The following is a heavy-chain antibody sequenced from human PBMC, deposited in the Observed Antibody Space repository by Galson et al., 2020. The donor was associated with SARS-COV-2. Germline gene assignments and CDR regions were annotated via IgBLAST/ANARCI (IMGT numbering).Heavy chain of an antibody. D-gene: IGHD6-13*01. CDR2: INDSGRT. V-gene: IGHV4-34*01. J-gene: IGHJ4*02. Sequence: PSETLSLTCAVYGGTFSGYYWSWIRQSPGKGLEWLWEINDSGRTNYNPSLESRVGISVDTSKKQFSLKLSSVTAADTAVYYCARGRYPRADGILLWMYRIASSGVFDSWSQGTRVTVSS. CDR3: ARGRYPRADGILLWMYRIASSGVFDS. CDR1: GGTFSGYY.